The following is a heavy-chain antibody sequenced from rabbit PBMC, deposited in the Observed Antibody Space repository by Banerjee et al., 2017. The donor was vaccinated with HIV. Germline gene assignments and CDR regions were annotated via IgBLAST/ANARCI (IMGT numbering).Heavy chain of an antibody. D-gene: IGHD4-2*01. Sequence: QSLEESGGGLVKPGGTLTLTCTASGIDFSSVYYICWVRQAPGKGLEWIACISASSGNTWYASWVNGRFTISKTSSTTVALQMTSLTAADTATYFCARGFYAGAAADGYAPWFGLWGPGTLVTVS. CDR3: ARGFYAGAAADGYAPWFGL. V-gene: IGHV1S40*01. CDR1: GIDFSSVYY. CDR2: ISASSGNT. J-gene: IGHJ4*01.